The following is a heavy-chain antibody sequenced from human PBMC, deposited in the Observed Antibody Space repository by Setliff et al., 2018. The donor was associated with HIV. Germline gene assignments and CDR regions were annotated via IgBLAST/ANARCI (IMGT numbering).Heavy chain of an antibody. Sequence: PSETLSLTCTVSGHSIGSDYWWGWIRQPPGKGLEWIGSIYHSGNTYYNPSLKSRLTISLDTSRNQFSLKLTSVTAADTAIYYCVALVPGGGGRGPWGQGTLVTVSS. V-gene: IGHV4-38-2*02. CDR1: GHSIGSDYW. J-gene: IGHJ5*02. CDR3: VALVPGGGGRGP. D-gene: IGHD2-15*01. CDR2: IYHSGNT.